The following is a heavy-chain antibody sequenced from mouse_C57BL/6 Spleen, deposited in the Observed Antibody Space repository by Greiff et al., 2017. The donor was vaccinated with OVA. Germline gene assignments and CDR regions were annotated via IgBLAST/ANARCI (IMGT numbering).Heavy chain of an antibody. D-gene: IGHD2-14*01. CDR3: AKDRRYDYAMDY. CDR2: ISYSGST. CDR1: GYSITSDY. V-gene: IGHV3-8*01. J-gene: IGHJ4*01. Sequence: EVQLQESGPGLAKPSQTLSLTCSVTGYSITSDYWNWIRKFPGNKLEYMWYISYSGSTCYNPSLKSRISITRDTYKNQYYLQLNSVTTEYTATYYGAKDRRYDYAMDYWGQGTSVTVSS.